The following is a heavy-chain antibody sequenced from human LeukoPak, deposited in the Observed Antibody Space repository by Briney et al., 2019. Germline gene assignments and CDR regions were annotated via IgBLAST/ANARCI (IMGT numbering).Heavy chain of an antibody. CDR2: INPYSDST. J-gene: IGHJ4*02. Sequence: ASVKVSCKASGYSFTDYYMHWVRQAPRQGLEWMAIINPYSDSTSYAQKFLGRLILTSDTSTQTVYMELNTLTSEDTAVYYCARDFGNYKYYFDYWGQGTLVTVSS. CDR3: ARDFGNYKYYFDY. D-gene: IGHD3-22*01. CDR1: GYSFTDYY. V-gene: IGHV1-46*03.